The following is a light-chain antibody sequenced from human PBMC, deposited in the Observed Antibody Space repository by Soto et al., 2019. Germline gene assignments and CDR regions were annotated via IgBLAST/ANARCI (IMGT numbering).Light chain of an antibody. CDR1: QRVLYSSNNKNS. V-gene: IGKV4-1*01. Sequence: DIVMTQSPDSLAVSLGERATINCKSSQRVLYSSNNKNSLAWYQQKLGQPPKLLFFWASTRESGVPDRFSGSESGTDFTLTISRLQAEDVAVYCCQQFDSTPQTFGQGTKVEIK. CDR2: WAS. CDR3: QQFDSTPQT. J-gene: IGKJ1*01.